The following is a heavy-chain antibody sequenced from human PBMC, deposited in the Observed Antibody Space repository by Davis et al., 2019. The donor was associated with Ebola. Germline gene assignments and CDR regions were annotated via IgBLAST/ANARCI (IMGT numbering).Heavy chain of an antibody. J-gene: IGHJ4*02. CDR1: GFSFSSSA. D-gene: IGHD4-17*01. V-gene: IGHV3-23*01. CDR2: INHSGVRT. Sequence: GESLKISCEPSGFSFSSSAMRWVRQPPGKGLEWVSDINHSGVRTYYADAVKGRFTISRDNSKNTLYLQMNSLRAEDTAVYYGARGALGVTTRHFDYRGQGTLVTVSS. CDR3: ARGALGVTTRHFDY.